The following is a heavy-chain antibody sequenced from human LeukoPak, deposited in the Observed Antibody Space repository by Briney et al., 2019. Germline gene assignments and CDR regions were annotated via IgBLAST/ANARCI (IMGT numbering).Heavy chain of an antibody. Sequence: GGSLRLSCAASGFTFSSYAMGWVRQAPGKGLEWVSGISGSGDSTYYADSVKGRFTISRDNSKNTLYLQMSSLRAADTAVYYCAKGEHHWLSRYSYGLDVWGQGTTVTVSS. CDR1: GFTFSSYA. D-gene: IGHD3-9*01. CDR2: ISGSGDST. J-gene: IGHJ6*02. CDR3: AKGEHHWLSRYSYGLDV. V-gene: IGHV3-23*01.